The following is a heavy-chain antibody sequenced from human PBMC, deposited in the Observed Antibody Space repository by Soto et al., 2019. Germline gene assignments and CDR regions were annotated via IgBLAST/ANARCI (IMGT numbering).Heavy chain of an antibody. Sequence: EVQLVESGGGLVQPGGSLRLSCAASGFTVSSNYMSWVRQAPGKGLEWVSVIYSGGSAYYADSVKGRFTISRDNSKNTMYLPMNSLRAEDTAVYYCARHGYSYGGGYFDYWGQGTLVTVCS. CDR3: ARHGYSYGGGYFDY. V-gene: IGHV3-66*04. CDR2: IYSGGSA. CDR1: GFTVSSNY. J-gene: IGHJ4*02. D-gene: IGHD5-18*01.